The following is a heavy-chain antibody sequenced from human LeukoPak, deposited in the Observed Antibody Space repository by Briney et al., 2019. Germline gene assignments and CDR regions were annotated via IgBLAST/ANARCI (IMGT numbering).Heavy chain of an antibody. CDR1: GDSITSNDYF. V-gene: IGHV4-39*01. Sequence: SETLSLTCSVSGDSITSNDYFWGWIRQPPGKGLEWIGNLYYIGSTYYNPSLKSRVTMSVDTSKNQFSLRLSSVTAADTAVYYCARVHRAIFGVASYYYYMDVWGKGTTVTVSS. CDR3: ARVHRAIFGVASYYYYMDV. J-gene: IGHJ6*03. CDR2: LYYIGST. D-gene: IGHD3-3*01.